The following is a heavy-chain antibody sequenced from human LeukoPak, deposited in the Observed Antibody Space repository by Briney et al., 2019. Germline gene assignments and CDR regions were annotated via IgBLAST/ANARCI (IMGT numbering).Heavy chain of an antibody. J-gene: IGHJ4*02. D-gene: IGHD3-10*01. CDR1: GFTFSSYG. CDR2: TRYDGSNK. CDR3: AKDLHYGSADY. V-gene: IGHV3-30*02. Sequence: GGSLRLSCAASGFTFSSYGMYWVRQAPGKGLEWVAFTRYDGSNKYYADSVKGRFTISRDNSKNALYLQMNSLRAEDTAAYYCAKDLHYGSADYWGQGTLVTVSS.